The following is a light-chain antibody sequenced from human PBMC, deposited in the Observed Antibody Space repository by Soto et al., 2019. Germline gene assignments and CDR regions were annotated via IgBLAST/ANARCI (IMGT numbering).Light chain of an antibody. V-gene: IGKV3D-15*01. CDR3: QQYHDWVT. J-gene: IGKJ4*01. CDR1: QSVSTN. CDR2: DAS. Sequence: VMTQSPGTLSVSPGETATLSCGTSQSVSTNLAWYQQKPGQPPRLLIYDASTRATGIPARFRGSGSGTEFTLTISYLRPEDFAVYFCQQYHDWVTFGGGTNVEI.